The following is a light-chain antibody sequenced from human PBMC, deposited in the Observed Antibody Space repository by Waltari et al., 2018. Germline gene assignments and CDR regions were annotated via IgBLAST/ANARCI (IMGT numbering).Light chain of an antibody. J-gene: IGLJ2*01. V-gene: IGLV3-21*01. CDR3: QVWDSDAGQPL. CDR1: NIDKKS. CDR2: YDD. Sequence: SYFVTQSPSVSVTPGQTASVSCGGYNIDKKSVHWYQQKPGQAPMLVITYDDDRPPGLPQRFSGSNSGNAAILTISRVEAGDEADYYCQVWDSDAGQPLFGGGTKLTV.